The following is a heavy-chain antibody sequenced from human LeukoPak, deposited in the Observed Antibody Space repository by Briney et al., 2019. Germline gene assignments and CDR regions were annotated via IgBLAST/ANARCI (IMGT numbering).Heavy chain of an antibody. CDR3: ARDRSSGYYTIWYFDY. CDR2: ISSNSSYI. D-gene: IGHD3-22*01. CDR1: GFTFSSYS. Sequence: GGSLRLSCAASGFTFSSYSMNWVRQAPGKGLEWVSSISSNSSYIYYADSVKGRFTISIDNAKNTLYLQMNSLRAEDTAVYYCARDRSSGYYTIWYFDYWGQGTLVTVSS. J-gene: IGHJ4*02. V-gene: IGHV3-21*01.